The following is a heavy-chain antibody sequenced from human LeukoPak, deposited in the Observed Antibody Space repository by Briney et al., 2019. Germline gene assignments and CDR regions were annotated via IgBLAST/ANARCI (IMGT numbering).Heavy chain of an antibody. CDR1: GFTFSSYA. V-gene: IGHV3-30*04. J-gene: IGHJ4*02. Sequence: GGSLRLSCAASGFTFSSYAMHWVRQAPGKGLEWVAVISYDGSNKYYADSVKGRFTISRDNSENTLYLQMNSLRAEDTAVYYCARVGGYFDYWGQGTLVTVSS. D-gene: IGHD3-16*01. CDR3: ARVGGYFDY. CDR2: ISYDGSNK.